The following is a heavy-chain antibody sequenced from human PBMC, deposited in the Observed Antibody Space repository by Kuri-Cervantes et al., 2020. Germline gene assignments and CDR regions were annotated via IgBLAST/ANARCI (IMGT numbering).Heavy chain of an antibody. V-gene: IGHV3-23*01. Sequence: GGSLRLSCAASGFTFINYAMSWVRQAPGKGLEWVSSISGSGDKTYYADSVKGRFTISRDNSKNTLYLQMNSLRAEDTAVYYCARGGVRGVIDGFDIWGQGTMVTVSS. CDR2: ISGSGDKT. CDR1: GFTFINYA. CDR3: ARGGVRGVIDGFDI. J-gene: IGHJ3*02. D-gene: IGHD3-10*01.